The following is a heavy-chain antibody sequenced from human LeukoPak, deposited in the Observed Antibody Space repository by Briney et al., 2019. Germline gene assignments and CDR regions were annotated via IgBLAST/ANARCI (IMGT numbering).Heavy chain of an antibody. D-gene: IGHD6-13*01. V-gene: IGHV4-59*11. CDR2: IYYSGST. Sequence: SETLSLTCTVSGGSISSHYWSWIRPPPGKGLEWIGYIYYSGSTNYNPSLKSRVTISVDTSKNQFSLKLSSVTAADTAVYYCARVIAAAGRPTVNFDPWGQGTLVTVSS. J-gene: IGHJ5*02. CDR3: ARVIAAAGRPTVNFDP. CDR1: GGSISSHY.